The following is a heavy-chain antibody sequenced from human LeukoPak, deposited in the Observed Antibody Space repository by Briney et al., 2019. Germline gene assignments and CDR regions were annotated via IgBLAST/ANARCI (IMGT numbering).Heavy chain of an antibody. Sequence: GGSLRLSCAASGFTFSTYAMSWVRQAPGKGLEWVSIIYSIGNTYYADSVKGRFTISRDNSKNTLYLQMNSLRAEDTAVYYCTRAYDSSGYYPEYFQHWGQGTLVTVSS. D-gene: IGHD3-22*01. V-gene: IGHV3-66*01. CDR3: TRAYDSSGYYPEYFQH. CDR2: IYSIGNT. J-gene: IGHJ1*01. CDR1: GFTFSTYA.